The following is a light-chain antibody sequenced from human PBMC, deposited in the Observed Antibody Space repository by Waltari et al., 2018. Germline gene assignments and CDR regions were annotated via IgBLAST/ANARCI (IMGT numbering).Light chain of an antibody. CDR1: SRDVGPYNL. CDR3: CSYAGSGSWV. J-gene: IGLJ3*02. CDR2: EAS. V-gene: IGLV2-23*01. Sequence: QSALTQPASVSGSPGQSISISCIGTSRDVGPYNLVPWYQHHPGKAPKLRVFEASKRPSGVSNRFSGSKAANTASLISSGLQADDEADYYCCSYAGSGSWVFGGGTKVTVI.